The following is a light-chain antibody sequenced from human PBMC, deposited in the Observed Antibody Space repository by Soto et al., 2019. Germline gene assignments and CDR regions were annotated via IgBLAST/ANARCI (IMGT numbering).Light chain of an antibody. CDR3: QYYDRSKPWV. Sequence: NFMLTQPHSVSESPRTSLTISCTRSSGSIVSNYVQCYQQRPASSPTPVIYEDNQRPSGVPDRFSGSIDSSSNSASLTDSGLKTEDEADYYCQYYDRSKPWVFGGGTQLTVL. J-gene: IGLJ3*02. V-gene: IGLV6-57*01. CDR1: SGSIVSNY. CDR2: EDN.